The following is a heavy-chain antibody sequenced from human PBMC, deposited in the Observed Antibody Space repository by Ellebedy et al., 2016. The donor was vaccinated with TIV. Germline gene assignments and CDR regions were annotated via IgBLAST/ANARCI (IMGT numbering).Heavy chain of an antibody. V-gene: IGHV2-26*01. CDR2: IFSNDEK. J-gene: IGHJ6*02. CDR1: GFSLSNARMG. Sequence: SGPTLVKPTETLTLTCTVSGFSLSNARMGVSWIRQPPGKALEWLAHIFSNDEKSYSTSLKSRLTISKATSKSQVVLTMTNVDPVDTATYFCARTHYGEMDVWGQGTTVTVSS. D-gene: IGHD4-17*01. CDR3: ARTHYGEMDV.